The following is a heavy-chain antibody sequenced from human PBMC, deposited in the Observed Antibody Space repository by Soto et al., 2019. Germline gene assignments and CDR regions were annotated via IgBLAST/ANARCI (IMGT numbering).Heavy chain of an antibody. CDR3: ARDLGYYDILTGYYNPNSFDC. D-gene: IGHD3-9*01. CDR2: INSDGSST. Sequence: GGSLRLSCAASGFTFSSYWMHWVRQAPGKGLVWVSRINSDGSSTSYADSVKGRFTISRDNAKNTLYLQMNSLRAEDTAVYYCARDLGYYDILTGYYNPNSFDCWGQGTLVTVSS. CDR1: GFTFSSYW. J-gene: IGHJ4*02. V-gene: IGHV3-74*01.